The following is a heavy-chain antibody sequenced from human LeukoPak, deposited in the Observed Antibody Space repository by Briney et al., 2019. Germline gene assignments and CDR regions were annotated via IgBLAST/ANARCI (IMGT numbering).Heavy chain of an antibody. CDR3: ARDQARRDGYNRFDY. CDR1: GFTFSSYE. J-gene: IGHJ4*02. D-gene: IGHD5-24*01. CDR2: ISSSGSTI. Sequence: PGGSLRLSCAASGFTFSSYEMNWVRQAPGKGLEWVSYISSSGSTIYYADSVKGRFTISRDNAKNSLYLQMNSLRAEDTAVYYCARDQARRDGYNRFDYWGQGTLVTVSS. V-gene: IGHV3-48*03.